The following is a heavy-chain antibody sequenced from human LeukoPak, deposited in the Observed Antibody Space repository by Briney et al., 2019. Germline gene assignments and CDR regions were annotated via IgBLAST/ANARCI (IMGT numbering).Heavy chain of an antibody. CDR3: ARGSVKQWLARDWFDP. D-gene: IGHD6-19*01. CDR2: IWYDGSNK. CDR1: GFTFSSYG. J-gene: IGHJ5*02. Sequence: GRSLRLSCAASGFTFSSYGMHWVRQAPGNGLEWVAVIWYDGSNKYYADSVKGRFTISRDNSKNTLYLQMNSLRAEDTAVYYCARGSVKQWLARDWFDPWGQGTLVTISS. V-gene: IGHV3-33*01.